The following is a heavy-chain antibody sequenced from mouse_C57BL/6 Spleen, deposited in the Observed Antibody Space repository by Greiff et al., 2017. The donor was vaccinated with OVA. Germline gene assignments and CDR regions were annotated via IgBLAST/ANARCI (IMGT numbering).Heavy chain of an antibody. J-gene: IGHJ2*01. CDR3: ARGGFITTVVATRGDYFDY. CDR1: GYSFTDYN. V-gene: IGHV1-39*01. D-gene: IGHD1-1*01. CDR2: INPNYGTT. Sequence: VQLQQSGPELVKPGASVKISCKASGYSFTDYNMNWVKQSNGKSLEWIGVINPNYGTTSYNQKFKGKATLTVDQSSSTAYMQLNSLTSEDSAVYYCARGGFITTVVATRGDYFDYWGQGTTLTVSS.